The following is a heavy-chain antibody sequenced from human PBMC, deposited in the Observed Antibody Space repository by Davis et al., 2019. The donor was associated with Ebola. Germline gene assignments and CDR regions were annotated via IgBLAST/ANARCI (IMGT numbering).Heavy chain of an antibody. CDR3: ASATSKNYYDSSGYYYP. D-gene: IGHD3-22*01. CDR2: IYYSGST. Sequence: MPSKTLSLTCTVSGGSISSSSYYWGWIRQPPGKGLEWIGSIYYSGSTYYNPSLKSRVTISVDTSKNQFSLKLSSVTAADTAVYYCASATSKNYYDSSGYYYPWGQGTLVTVSS. V-gene: IGHV4-39*01. J-gene: IGHJ5*02. CDR1: GGSISSSSYY.